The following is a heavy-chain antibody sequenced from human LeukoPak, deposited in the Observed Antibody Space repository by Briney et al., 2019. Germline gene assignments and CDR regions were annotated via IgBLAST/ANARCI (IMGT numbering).Heavy chain of an antibody. J-gene: IGHJ4*02. D-gene: IGHD2-15*01. CDR3: ARDKFCSDTGSCNIGLFDL. Sequence: PETLSLTCGVFGGSLCGYYWSWLRQPPGQGREWIGQIHTRGSSNYNPSLKSRVTISVDTPKTQFSLKLTSVTAADTAVYYCARDKFCSDTGSCNIGLFDLWGQGALVTVSS. V-gene: IGHV4-34*01. CDR2: IHTRGSS. CDR1: GGSLCGYY.